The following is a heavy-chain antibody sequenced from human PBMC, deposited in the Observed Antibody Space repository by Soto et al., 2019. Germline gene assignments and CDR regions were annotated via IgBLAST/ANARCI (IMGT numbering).Heavy chain of an antibody. V-gene: IGHV1-3*01. CDR2: ISADNGNT. CDR3: ASHCSGTSCYEAFDI. CDR1: GYTFTSYA. J-gene: IGHJ3*02. D-gene: IGHD2-2*01. Sequence: ASVKVSCKASGYTFTSYAMHWVRQAPGQRLEWMGWISADNGNTKYSQNLQGRVTMTRDTSTNTAYMELRSLRSDDTAVYYCASHCSGTSCYEAFDIWGQGTLVTVSS.